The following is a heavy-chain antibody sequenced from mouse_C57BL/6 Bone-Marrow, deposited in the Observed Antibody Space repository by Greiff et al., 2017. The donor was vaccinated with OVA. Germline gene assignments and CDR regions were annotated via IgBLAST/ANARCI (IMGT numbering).Heavy chain of an antibody. J-gene: IGHJ1*03. V-gene: IGHV1-26*01. CDR3: ARRDYYGSSYVGYFDV. Sequence: VQLQQSGPELVKPGASVKISCKASGYTFTDYYMNWVKQSHGKSLEWIGDINPNNGGTSYNQKFKGKATLTVDKSSSTAYMELRSLTSEDSAVYYCARRDYYGSSYVGYFDVWGTGTTVTVSS. CDR2: INPNNGGT. D-gene: IGHD1-1*01. CDR1: GYTFTDYY.